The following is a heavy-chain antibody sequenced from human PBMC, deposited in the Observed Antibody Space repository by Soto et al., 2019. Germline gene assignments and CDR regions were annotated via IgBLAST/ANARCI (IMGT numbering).Heavy chain of an antibody. D-gene: IGHD1-7*01. V-gene: IGHV1-2*02. CDR1: GYTFTGYY. CDR3: ARARKRGITGTCPVY. Sequence: ASVKVSCKASGYTFTGYYMHWVRQAPGQGLEWMGWINPNSGGTNYAQKFQGRVTMTRDTSISTAYMELSRLRSDDAAVYYCARARKRGITGTCPVYWGQGTLVTVSS. CDR2: INPNSGGT. J-gene: IGHJ4*02.